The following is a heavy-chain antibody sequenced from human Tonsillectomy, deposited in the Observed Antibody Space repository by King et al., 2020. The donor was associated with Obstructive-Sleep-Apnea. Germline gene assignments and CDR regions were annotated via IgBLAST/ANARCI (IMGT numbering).Heavy chain of an antibody. Sequence: VQLVESGGGLVQPGGSLRLSCAASGFTVSSNYMSWVRQSPGKGLEWVSIIYSVDRTYYADSVKGRFTISRDNSKNTMYLQMNSLRAEDTAVYFCARDAGEQDGDYVGAFDIWGQGTMVTVSS. D-gene: IGHD4-17*01. V-gene: IGHV3-66*01. J-gene: IGHJ3*02. CDR2: IYSVDRT. CDR1: GFTVSSNY. CDR3: ARDAGEQDGDYVGAFDI.